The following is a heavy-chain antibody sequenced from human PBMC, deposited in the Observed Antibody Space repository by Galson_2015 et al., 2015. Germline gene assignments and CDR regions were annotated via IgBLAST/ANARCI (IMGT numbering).Heavy chain of an antibody. Sequence: QSGAEVKKPGESLKISCKGSGYSFTSYWIGWVRQMPGKGLEWMGIIYPGDSDTRYSPSFQGQVTISADKSISTAYLQWSSLKASDTAMYYCASPRRDGYKNDAFDIWGQGTMVTVSS. CDR2: IYPGDSDT. CDR3: ASPRRDGYKNDAFDI. V-gene: IGHV5-51*01. CDR1: GYSFTSYW. J-gene: IGHJ3*02. D-gene: IGHD5-24*01.